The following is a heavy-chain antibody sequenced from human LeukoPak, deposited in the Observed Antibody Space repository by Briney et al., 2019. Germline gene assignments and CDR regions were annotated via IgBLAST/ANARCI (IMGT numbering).Heavy chain of an antibody. CDR3: ARDFRYYYDSSGYYFDY. CDR1: GYTFTSYY. V-gene: IGHV1-46*01. J-gene: IGHJ4*02. Sequence: ASVKVSCKASGYTFTSYYMHWVRQAPGQGLEWMGIINPSGDSTSYAQKFQGRVTMTRDTSTSTVYMELSSLRSEDTAVYYCARDFRYYYDSSGYYFDYWGQGTLVTVSS. CDR2: INPSGDST. D-gene: IGHD3-22*01.